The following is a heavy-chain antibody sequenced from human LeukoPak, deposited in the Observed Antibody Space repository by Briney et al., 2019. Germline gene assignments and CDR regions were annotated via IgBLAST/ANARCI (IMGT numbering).Heavy chain of an antibody. V-gene: IGHV3-30-3*01. J-gene: IGHJ6*02. CDR3: ARDVYITMVRGVMPFDYYYGRDV. Sequence: GGSLRLSCAASAFTFSSYAMHWVRQAPARGREWVAVISYVGSNKYYADSVKGGFTIPRDNSKNTLYLQMNSLRAEDTAAYYCARDVYITMVRGVMPFDYYYGRDVWGQGTTVTVSS. D-gene: IGHD3-10*01. CDR1: AFTFSSYA. CDR2: ISYVGSNK.